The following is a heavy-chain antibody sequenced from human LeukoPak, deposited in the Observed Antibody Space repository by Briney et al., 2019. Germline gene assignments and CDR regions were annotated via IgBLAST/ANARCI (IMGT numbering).Heavy chain of an antibody. CDR3: AKDPGPYCSGGSCSRFDY. V-gene: IGHV3-33*06. CDR1: GFTFSSYG. J-gene: IGHJ4*02. Sequence: PGGSLRLSCAASGFTFSSYGMHSVRQAPGKGLEWVAVIWYDGSNKYYADSVKGRFTISRDNSKNTLYLQMNSLRAEDTAVYYCAKDPGPYCSGGSCSRFDYWGQGTLVTVSS. D-gene: IGHD2-15*01. CDR2: IWYDGSNK.